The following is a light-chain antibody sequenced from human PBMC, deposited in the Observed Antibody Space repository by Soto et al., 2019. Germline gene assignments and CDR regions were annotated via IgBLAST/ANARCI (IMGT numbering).Light chain of an antibody. CDR2: GAS. Sequence: EIVLTQSPGTLSLPPGERATLSCRASQSVTSSHLAWYQQKPGQAPRLLIYGASSRATGIPDRFSGSGSGTDFTLTIRRLEPEDFAVYYCQQYGSSPLTFGGGTKVEIK. J-gene: IGKJ4*01. CDR1: QSVTSSH. CDR3: QQYGSSPLT. V-gene: IGKV3-20*01.